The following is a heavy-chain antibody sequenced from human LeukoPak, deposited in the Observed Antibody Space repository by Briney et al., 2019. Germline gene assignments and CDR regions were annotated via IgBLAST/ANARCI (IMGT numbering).Heavy chain of an antibody. Sequence: SGTLSLTCAVSGGSISTNNWWTWVRPPPGKGLEWIGEIHHSGSTDYNPSLKSRVTISPDKSKNHFSLTLPSVPAADTAVYFCARAPLSGTYYTDAFDISGQGTMVTVSS. D-gene: IGHD1-26*01. CDR2: IHHSGST. V-gene: IGHV4-4*02. J-gene: IGHJ3*02. CDR1: GGSISTNNW. CDR3: ARAPLSGTYYTDAFDI.